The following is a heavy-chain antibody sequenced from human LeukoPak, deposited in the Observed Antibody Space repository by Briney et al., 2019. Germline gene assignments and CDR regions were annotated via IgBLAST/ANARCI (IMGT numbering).Heavy chain of an antibody. V-gene: IGHV3-20*04. Sequence: SGGSLRLSCTASGFAFDEHGMSWVRQVPGKGLEWVSGINWSGGSTGYADPLRGRFTISRDNAKNSLYLQMNSLRAEDTALYYCARGRHCSSTSCYPEYWGQGTLVTVSS. CDR3: ARGRHCSSTSCYPEY. CDR2: INWSGGST. D-gene: IGHD2-2*01. J-gene: IGHJ4*02. CDR1: GFAFDEHG.